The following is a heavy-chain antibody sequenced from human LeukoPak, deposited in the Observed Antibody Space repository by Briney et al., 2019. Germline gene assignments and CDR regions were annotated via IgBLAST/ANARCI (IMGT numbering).Heavy chain of an antibody. J-gene: IGHJ4*02. CDR2: INWNGGST. Sequence: SGGSLRLSCAASGFTVSSNYMSWVRQAPGKGLEWVSGINWNGGSTGYADSVKGRFTISRDNAKNSLYLQMNSLRAEDTALYYCARQQGTMYYFDYWGQGTLVTVSS. V-gene: IGHV3-20*04. CDR3: ARQQGTMYYFDY. CDR1: GFTVSSNY. D-gene: IGHD3-10*02.